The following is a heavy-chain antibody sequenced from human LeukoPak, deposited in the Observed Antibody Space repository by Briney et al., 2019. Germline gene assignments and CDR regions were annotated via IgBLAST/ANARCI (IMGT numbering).Heavy chain of an antibody. V-gene: IGHV3-53*01. CDR1: GFTVSSNY. Sequence: GGSLRLSCAASGFTVSSNYMSWVRQAPGKGLEWVSVTYSGGSTYYADSVKGRFTISRHNSKNTLYLQMNSLRAEDTAVYYCARKGAEWELLGFGTIDYWGQGTLVTVSS. J-gene: IGHJ4*02. CDR3: ARKGAEWELLGFGTIDY. CDR2: TYSGGST. D-gene: IGHD1-26*01.